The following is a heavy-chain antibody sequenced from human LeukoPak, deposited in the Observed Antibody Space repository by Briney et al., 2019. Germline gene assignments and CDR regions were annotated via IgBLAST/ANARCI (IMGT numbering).Heavy chain of an antibody. CDR1: GFTFSDYY. Sequence: GGSLRLSCAASGFTFSDYYMSWIRQAPGKGLEWVSYISSSGSTIYYADSVKGRFTISRDNAKNSLYLQMNSLRAEDTAVYYCARLRYSGYVGYWFDPWGQGTLVTVSS. CDR2: ISSSGSTI. V-gene: IGHV3-11*01. CDR3: ARLRYSGYVGYWFDP. D-gene: IGHD5-12*01. J-gene: IGHJ5*02.